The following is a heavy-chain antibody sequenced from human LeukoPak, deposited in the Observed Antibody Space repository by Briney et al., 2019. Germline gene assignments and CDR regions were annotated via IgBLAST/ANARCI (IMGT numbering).Heavy chain of an antibody. J-gene: IGHJ4*02. Sequence: PGGSLRLSCAASGFTFSSYWMHWVRQAPGKGLVWVSRVNSDGSSTTYADSVRGRFTISRDNAKNTLYLQMNSLRAEETAVDYCARGSTQYSSGWYGLDYWGQGTLVTVSS. CDR2: VNSDGSST. CDR1: GFTFSSYW. V-gene: IGHV3-74*01. CDR3: ARGSTQYSSGWYGLDY. D-gene: IGHD6-19*01.